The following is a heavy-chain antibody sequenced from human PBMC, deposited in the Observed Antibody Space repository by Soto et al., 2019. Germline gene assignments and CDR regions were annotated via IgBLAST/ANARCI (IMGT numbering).Heavy chain of an antibody. CDR2: IKSKTDGGTT. D-gene: IGHD6-19*01. CDR3: TTDTGYSSGWGGY. Sequence: EVQLVESGGGLVKPGGSLRLSCAASGFTFSNAWMGWVRQAPGKGLEWVGRIKSKTDGGTTDYAAPVKGRFTISSDDSKNTLCLQMNSLKTEDTAVYYCTTDTGYSSGWGGYWGQGTLVTVSS. V-gene: IGHV3-15*01. CDR1: GFTFSNAW. J-gene: IGHJ4*02.